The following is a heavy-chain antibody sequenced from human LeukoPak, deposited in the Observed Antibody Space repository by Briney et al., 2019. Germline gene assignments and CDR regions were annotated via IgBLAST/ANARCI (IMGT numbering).Heavy chain of an antibody. J-gene: IGHJ4*02. CDR3: ARDAGYGYDRFDY. Sequence: GGSLRLSCTASGFTFSSYCMSWVRQAPGKGLEWVANIKEDGSDKNYVDSVKGRFTISGDNAKNSLYLQMNSLRAEDRAVYYCARDAGYGYDRFDYWGQGTQVTVSS. V-gene: IGHV3-7*01. CDR1: GFTFSSYC. D-gene: IGHD5-18*01. CDR2: IKEDGSDK.